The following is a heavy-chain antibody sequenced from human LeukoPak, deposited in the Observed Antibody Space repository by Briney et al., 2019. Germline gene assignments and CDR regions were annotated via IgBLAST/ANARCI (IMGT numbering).Heavy chain of an antibody. CDR2: IHQSGST. CDR3: ARGVAVAPDAFDI. Sequence: SSETLSLTCAVSGGSISSGGYSWSWIRQPPGKGLEWIGYIHQSGSTHYNPSLKSRVTISVDRSKNQFSLKLSSVTAADTAVYYCARGVAVAPDAFDIWGQGTMVTVSS. D-gene: IGHD6-19*01. CDR1: GGSISSGGYS. J-gene: IGHJ3*02. V-gene: IGHV4-30-2*01.